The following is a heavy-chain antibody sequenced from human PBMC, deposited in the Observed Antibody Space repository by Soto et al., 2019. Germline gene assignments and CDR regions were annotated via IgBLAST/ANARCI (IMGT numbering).Heavy chain of an antibody. V-gene: IGHV1-24*01. CDR1: GYTLTELS. CDR2: FDSEDGEK. J-gene: IGHJ4*02. Sequence: QVQLVQSGAEVKKPGASVKVSCKVSGYTLTELSMHWVRQAPGKGLEGMGGFDSEDGEKIYAQKFQGRVTMTEDTSTDTAYMELSSLRSEDTAVYYCATDQYSSGWYFYWGQGTLVTVSS. D-gene: IGHD6-19*01. CDR3: ATDQYSSGWYFY.